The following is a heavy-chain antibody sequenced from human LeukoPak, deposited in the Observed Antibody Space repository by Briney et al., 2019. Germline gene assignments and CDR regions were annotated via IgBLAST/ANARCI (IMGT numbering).Heavy chain of an antibody. CDR1: GFTFSSYG. Sequence: PGGSLRLSCAASGFTFSSYGMHWVRQAPGKGLEWVAVISYDGSNKYYADSVKGRFTISRDNSKNTLYLQMNSLRAEDTAVYYCAKAHNVAYYYDSSGYYPNFEYWGQGTLVTVSS. CDR3: AKAHNVAYYYDSSGYYPNFEY. D-gene: IGHD3-22*01. V-gene: IGHV3-30*18. CDR2: ISYDGSNK. J-gene: IGHJ4*02.